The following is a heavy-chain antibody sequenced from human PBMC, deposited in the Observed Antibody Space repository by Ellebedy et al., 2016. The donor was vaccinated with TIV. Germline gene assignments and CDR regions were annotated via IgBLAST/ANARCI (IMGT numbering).Heavy chain of an antibody. D-gene: IGHD5-12*01. CDR2: ISYDGTNK. CDR1: GFTFSNYA. Sequence: GGSLRLXXAASGFTFSNYALHWVRQAPGKGLEWVALISYDGTNKYYADSVKGQFTISRDNSKSTLYLQMNSLRAEDTAVYYCAKDLHGYDYYYFYYMDVWGKGTTVTVSS. V-gene: IGHV3-30-3*01. CDR3: AKDLHGYDYYYFYYMDV. J-gene: IGHJ6*03.